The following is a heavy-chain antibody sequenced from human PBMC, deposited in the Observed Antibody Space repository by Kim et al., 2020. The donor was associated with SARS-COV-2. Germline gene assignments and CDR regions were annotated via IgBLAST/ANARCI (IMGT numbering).Heavy chain of an antibody. J-gene: IGHJ5*02. CDR3: SRSEYFDFWTGLAEGDKWFDP. CDR2: IRESGST. Sequence: SETLSLTCTVSGGSFRSYYWSWIRQTPGKGLEWIGYIRESGSTDYNPALQGRVTISIDTSKNQFSLKMRSVTAADTAVYYCSRSEYFDFWTGLAEGDKWFDPWGPGTRVTVSS. V-gene: IGHV4-59*08. CDR1: GGSFRSYY. D-gene: IGHD3-3*01.